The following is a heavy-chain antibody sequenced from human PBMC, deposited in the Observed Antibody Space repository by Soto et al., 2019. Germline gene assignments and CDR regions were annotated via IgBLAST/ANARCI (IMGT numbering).Heavy chain of an antibody. CDR3: AKGAVTTSLYYFDY. D-gene: IGHD4-17*01. CDR2: ISSDGSEK. Sequence: QVQLVESGGGVVQPGRPLRLSCAASGFTFSTYGVHWVRQAPGKGLEWVAVISSDGSEKYYAGSVKGRVSISRDNSKSTLYLQMDSLRAEDTAVYYCAKGAVTTSLYYFDYWGQGTLVTVSS. V-gene: IGHV3-30*18. J-gene: IGHJ4*02. CDR1: GFTFSTYG.